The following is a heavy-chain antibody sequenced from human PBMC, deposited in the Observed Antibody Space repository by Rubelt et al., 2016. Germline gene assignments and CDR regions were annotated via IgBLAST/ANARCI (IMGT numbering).Heavy chain of an antibody. CDR2: ICYSGST. V-gene: IGHV4-59*01. CDR3: ARDTNKYYFDY. J-gene: IGHJ4*02. CDR1: GGSISSYY. D-gene: IGHD1/OR15-1a*01. Sequence: QVQLQESGPGLVKPSETLSLTCTVSGGSISSYYWSWIRQPPGKGLEWLGYICYSGSTTYNPSLKSRVTISVDTSKDQFSLRLGSSTAARTAGYYCARDTNKYYFDYWGQGTLVTVSS.